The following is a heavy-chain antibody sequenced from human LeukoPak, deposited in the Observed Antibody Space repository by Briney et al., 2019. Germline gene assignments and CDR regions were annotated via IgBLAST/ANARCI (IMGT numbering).Heavy chain of an antibody. Sequence: GGSLRLSCAASGFTFSSYSMNWVRQSPGKGLEWVSFISSSSSAIYYADSVKGRFTISRDNAKSSLYLQMNSLRDEDTAVYYCAREKLSFFDSSGYFDYWGQGTLVTVSS. CDR2: ISSSSSAI. D-gene: IGHD3-22*01. CDR3: AREKLSFFDSSGYFDY. CDR1: GFTFSSYS. J-gene: IGHJ4*02. V-gene: IGHV3-48*02.